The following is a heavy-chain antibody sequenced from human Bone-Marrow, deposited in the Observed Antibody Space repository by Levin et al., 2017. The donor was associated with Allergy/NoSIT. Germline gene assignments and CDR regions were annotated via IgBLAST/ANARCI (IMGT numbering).Heavy chain of an antibody. D-gene: IGHD3-16*02. V-gene: IGHV4-4*02. CDR2: ISYSGGT. CDR3: ASIGSYRPFDY. CDR1: GDSFSSINW. Sequence: SETLSLTCAVSGDSFSSINWWNWVRQPPGKGLEWIGEISYSGGTNYNPSLKSRVTISLDKSKNQFSLRLSSVTAADTAVYYCASIGSYRPFDYWGQGTVVTVSS. J-gene: IGHJ4*02.